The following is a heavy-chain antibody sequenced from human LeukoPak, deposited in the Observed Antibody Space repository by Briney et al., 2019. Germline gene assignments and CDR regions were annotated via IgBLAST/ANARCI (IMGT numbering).Heavy chain of an antibody. CDR1: GHAFSSHD. D-gene: IGHD3-22*01. V-gene: IGHV1-69*04. J-gene: IGHJ5*02. CDR3: ARENYYDSSGYRDLSDWFDP. CDR2: IIPILGIA. Sequence: GASVKVSCKASGHAFSSHDISWVRQAPGQGLEWMGRIIPILGIANYAQKFQGRVTITADKSTSTAYMELSSLRSEDTAVYYCARENYYDSSGYRDLSDWFDPWGQGTLVTVSS.